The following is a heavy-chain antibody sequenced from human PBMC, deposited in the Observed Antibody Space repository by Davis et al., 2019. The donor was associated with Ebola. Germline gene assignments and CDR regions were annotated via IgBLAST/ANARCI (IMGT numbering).Heavy chain of an antibody. J-gene: IGHJ6*04. CDR2: ISAYNGNT. V-gene: IGHV1-18*01. Sequence: AASVKVSCNASGYTFTSYDIYWVRQAPGQGLEWMGWISAYNGNTNYAQKLQGRVTMTTDTSTSTAYMELRSLRSDDTAVYYCAREGDWSHYYYYGMDVWGKGTTVTVSS. CDR3: AREGDWSHYYYYGMDV. CDR1: GYTFTSYD. D-gene: IGHD2-21*02.